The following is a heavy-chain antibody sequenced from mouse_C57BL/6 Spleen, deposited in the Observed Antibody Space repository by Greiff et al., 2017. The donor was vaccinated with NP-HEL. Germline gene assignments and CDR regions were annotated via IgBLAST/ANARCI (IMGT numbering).Heavy chain of an antibody. V-gene: IGHV1-26*01. Sequence: EVQLQQSGPELVKPGASVKISCKASGYTFTDYYMNWVKQSHGKSLEWIGDINPNNGGTSYNQKFKGKATLTVDKSSSTAYMELRSLTSEDSAVYYCARITGGYPYWGQGTLVTVSA. CDR1: GYTFTDYY. CDR3: ARITGGYPY. D-gene: IGHD2-2*01. J-gene: IGHJ3*01. CDR2: INPNNGGT.